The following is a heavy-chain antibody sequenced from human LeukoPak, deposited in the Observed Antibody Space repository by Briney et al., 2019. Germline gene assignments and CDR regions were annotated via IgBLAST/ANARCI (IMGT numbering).Heavy chain of an antibody. CDR1: GFTFSNYW. CDR3: ARADALGSAWDFDY. D-gene: IGHD3-16*01. J-gene: IGHJ4*02. Sequence: GGSLRLSCAASGFTFSNYWMSWVRQAPGKGLEWVANIKQDGSEKNYVDSVKGRFTISRDNAKNSLYLQMNNLRAEDTAVYYCARADALGSAWDFDYWGQGTLVTVSS. V-gene: IGHV3-7*01. CDR2: IKQDGSEK.